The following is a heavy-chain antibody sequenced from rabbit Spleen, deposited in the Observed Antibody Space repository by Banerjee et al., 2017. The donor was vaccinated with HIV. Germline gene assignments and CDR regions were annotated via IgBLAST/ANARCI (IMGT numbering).Heavy chain of an antibody. V-gene: IGHV1S7*01. CDR3: ARDLVGVIGWNFYL. CDR1: GFDFSTYS. D-gene: IGHD1-1*01. Sequence: QLVESGGGLVQPGGSLKLSCKASGFDFSTYSMSWVRQAPGKGLEWIGYIVPIFGVTYYANWVNGRFTISSHNAQNTLYLQLNSLTAADTATYFCARDLVGVIGWNFYLWGPGTLVPVS. CDR2: IVPIFGVT. J-gene: IGHJ4*01.